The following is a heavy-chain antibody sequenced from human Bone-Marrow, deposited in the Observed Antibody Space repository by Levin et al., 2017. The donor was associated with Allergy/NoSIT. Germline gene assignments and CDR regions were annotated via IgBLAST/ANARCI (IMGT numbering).Heavy chain of an antibody. V-gene: IGHV3-43D*03. CDR3: AQGRSSSYTFLFDS. CDR2: ISWDGGSA. Sequence: GESLKISCAASGFTFDNYAMHWVRQAPGKGLEWVSLISWDGGSASYADSVKGRFAIFRDNDKNSLYLQMNSLRPEDTALYYCAQGRSSSYTFLFDSWGQGTLVTVSS. J-gene: IGHJ4*02. D-gene: IGHD6-6*01. CDR1: GFTFDNYA.